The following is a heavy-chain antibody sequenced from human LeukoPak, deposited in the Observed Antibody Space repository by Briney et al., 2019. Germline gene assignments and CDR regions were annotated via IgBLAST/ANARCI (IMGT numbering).Heavy chain of an antibody. V-gene: IGHV4-34*01. CDR2: INHSGST. CDR3: ARTTFASRFDP. D-gene: IGHD4-4*01. J-gene: IGHJ5*02. CDR1: GGSFSGYY. Sequence: TSETLSLTCAVYGGSFSGYYWSWIRQPPGKGLEWIGEINHSGSTNYNPSLKSRVTISVDTSKNQFSLKLSSVTAADTAVYYCARTTFASRFDPWGQGTLVTVSS.